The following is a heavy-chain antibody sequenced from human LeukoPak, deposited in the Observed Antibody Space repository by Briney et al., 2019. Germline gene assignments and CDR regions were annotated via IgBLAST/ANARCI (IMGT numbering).Heavy chain of an antibody. J-gene: IGHJ4*02. D-gene: IGHD6-13*01. V-gene: IGHV5-51*01. Sequence: GESLKISCKGSGCSFTSYWIGWVRQMPGKGLEWMGIIYPGDSDTRYSPSFQGQVTISADKSISTAYLQWSSLKASDTAMYYCARIGSSWSYYFDYWGQGTLVTVSS. CDR3: ARIGSSWSYYFDY. CDR2: IYPGDSDT. CDR1: GCSFTSYW.